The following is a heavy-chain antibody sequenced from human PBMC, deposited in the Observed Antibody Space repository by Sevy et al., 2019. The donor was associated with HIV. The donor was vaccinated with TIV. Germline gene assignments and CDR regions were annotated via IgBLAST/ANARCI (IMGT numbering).Heavy chain of an antibody. J-gene: IGHJ4*02. CDR3: TRGVTKIIGGGYYFDY. Sequence: GPSVKVSCKASGVTFNSYAFHWVRQAPGQGLEWMGGLIPMFGTTDYAQKFQGRVTISADESTSTVYMEQSSLRSEDTAVYYCTRGVTKIIGGGYYFDYWGQGTLVTVSS. V-gene: IGHV1-69*13. CDR1: GVTFNSYA. D-gene: IGHD3-22*01. CDR2: LIPMFGTT.